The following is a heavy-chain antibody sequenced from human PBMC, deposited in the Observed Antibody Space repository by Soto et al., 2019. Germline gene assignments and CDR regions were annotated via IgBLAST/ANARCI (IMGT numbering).Heavy chain of an antibody. CDR2: IFHSGTT. V-gene: IGHV4-28*01. CDR3: ARSPYADALDI. D-gene: IGHD2-2*01. Sequence: QVQLQESGPGLVKPSDTLSLTCAVSGYSITNVNWWAWIRQPPGKGLEWIGYIFHSGTTHYNPSLTGRVTMSVDTSKNQFYLKVDSLPAEDTAVYYCARSPYADALDIWRQGTMVTVSS. J-gene: IGHJ3*02. CDR1: GYSITNVNW.